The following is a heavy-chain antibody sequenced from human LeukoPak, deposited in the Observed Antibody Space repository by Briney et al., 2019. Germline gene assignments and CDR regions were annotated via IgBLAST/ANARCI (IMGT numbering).Heavy chain of an antibody. D-gene: IGHD4-17*01. CDR1: GFTFSSYG. V-gene: IGHV3-23*01. CDR2: ISGSGGST. CDR3: AKYGDTHIITGAGHFDY. Sequence: GGSLRLSCAASGFTFSSYGMSWVRQAPGKGLEWVSAISGSGGSTYYADSVKGRFTISRDNSKNTLYLQMNSLRAEDTAVYYCAKYGDTHIITGAGHFDYWGQGALVTVSS. J-gene: IGHJ4*02.